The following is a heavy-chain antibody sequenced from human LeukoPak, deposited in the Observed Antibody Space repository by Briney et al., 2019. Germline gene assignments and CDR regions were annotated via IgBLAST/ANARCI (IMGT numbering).Heavy chain of an antibody. Sequence: SVKVSCKASGGTFGSYAISWVRQAPGQGLEWMGGIIPIFGSANYAQKFQGRVTITADKSTSTAYMELSSLRSEDTAVYYCASALQTSNYYYGMDVWGKGTTVTVSS. CDR3: ASALQTSNYYYGMDV. J-gene: IGHJ6*04. V-gene: IGHV1-69*06. CDR2: IIPIFGSA. CDR1: GGTFGSYA.